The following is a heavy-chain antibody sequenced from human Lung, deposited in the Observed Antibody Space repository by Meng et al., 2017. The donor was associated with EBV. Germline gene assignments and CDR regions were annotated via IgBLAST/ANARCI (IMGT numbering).Heavy chain of an antibody. CDR3: AKGKPVDY. CDR1: GFAFSDSG. D-gene: IGHD4-23*01. Sequence: GRLVESGGGLVQPGRSLGLSCVASGFAFSDSGMHWVRQAPGKGLEWVAVIFYDGSMKYYGDSVRGRFTISRDNPKNTVYLQMNGLRTEDTALYYCAKGKPVDYWGRGTLVTVSS. V-gene: IGHV3-30*18. J-gene: IGHJ4*02. CDR2: IFYDGSMK.